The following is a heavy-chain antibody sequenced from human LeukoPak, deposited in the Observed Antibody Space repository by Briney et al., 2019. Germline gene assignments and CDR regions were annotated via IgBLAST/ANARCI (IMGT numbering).Heavy chain of an antibody. V-gene: IGHV4-4*07. Sequence: SETLSLTCTVSGGSISSYYWSWIRQPAGKGLEWIGRIYTRGSTNYNPSLKSRVTMTVDTSKNQFSLKLSSVTAADTAVYYCARDNRYYDILTGYQDDAFDIWGQGTMVTVSS. J-gene: IGHJ3*02. CDR3: ARDNRYYDILTGYQDDAFDI. D-gene: IGHD3-9*01. CDR2: IYTRGST. CDR1: GGSISSYY.